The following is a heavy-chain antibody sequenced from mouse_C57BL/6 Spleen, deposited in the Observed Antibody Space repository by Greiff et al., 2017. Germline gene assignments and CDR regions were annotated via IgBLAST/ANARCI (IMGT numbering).Heavy chain of an antibody. CDR1: GYTFTEYT. J-gene: IGHJ2*01. CDR2: FYPGSGSI. V-gene: IGHV1-62-2*01. CDR3: ARHEGLSSYGSPYYFDY. D-gene: IGHD1-1*01. Sequence: VQRVESGAELVKPGASVKLSCKASGYTFTEYTIHWVKQRSGQGLEWIGWFYPGSGSIKYNEKFKDKATLTADKSSSTVYMELSRLTSEDSAVYFGARHEGLSSYGSPYYFDYWGQGTTLTVSS.